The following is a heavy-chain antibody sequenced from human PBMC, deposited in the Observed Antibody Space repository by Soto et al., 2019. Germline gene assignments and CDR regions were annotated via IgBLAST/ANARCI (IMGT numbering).Heavy chain of an antibody. J-gene: IGHJ2*01. D-gene: IGHD1-26*01. Sequence: PSETLSLTCTVSGGSISSYYWSWIRQPPGKGLEWIGYIYYSGSTNYNPSLKSRVTISVDTSKNQFSLKLSSVTAADTAVYYCARPSGSLRSYWYFDLWGRGTLVTVSS. CDR1: GGSISSYY. CDR2: IYYSGST. V-gene: IGHV4-59*08. CDR3: ARPSGSLRSYWYFDL.